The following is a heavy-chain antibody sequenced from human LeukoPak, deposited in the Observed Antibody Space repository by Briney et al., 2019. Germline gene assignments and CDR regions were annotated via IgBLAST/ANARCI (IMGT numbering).Heavy chain of an antibody. V-gene: IGHV4-59*01. CDR1: GGSISSYY. D-gene: IGHD2-8*01. CDR3: ARAVYAPYYYYYMDV. CDR2: IYYSGST. J-gene: IGHJ6*03. Sequence: SETLSLTCTVSGGSISSYYWSWIRQPPGKGLEWIGYIYYSGSTNYNPSLKSRVTISVDTSKNQFSLKLSSVTAADTAVYYCARAVYAPYYYYYMDVWGKGTTVTVSS.